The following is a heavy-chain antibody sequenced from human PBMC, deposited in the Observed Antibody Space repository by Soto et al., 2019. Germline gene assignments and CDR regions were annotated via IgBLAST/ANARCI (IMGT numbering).Heavy chain of an antibody. V-gene: IGHV2-5*02. CDR3: AHRPFNSAWHDAYDI. CDR1: GFSLSARGEG. D-gene: IGHD5-18*01. J-gene: IGHJ3*02. CDR2: IYWDDDK. Sequence: QITLKESGPTLVKPTETLTLTCTSSGFSLSARGEGVGWIRQPPGKALEWLAIIYWDDDKGYSPSLRTTFTITKDTSKNQVVLTLTNMDPVDTATYFCAHRPFNSAWHDAYDIWGPGTMVTVSS.